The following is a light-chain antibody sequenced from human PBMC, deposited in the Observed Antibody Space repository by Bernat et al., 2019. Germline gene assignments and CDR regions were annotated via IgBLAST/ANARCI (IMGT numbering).Light chain of an antibody. Sequence: DIQMTQSPSSLSASVGDRVTITCQASQDISNYLNWYQQKPGKAPKLLIYDASNLETGVPSRFSGSGSGTDFTFTISSLQPEDIATYYCQQYDHLTRALTFGGGTKVEIK. J-gene: IGKJ4*01. CDR1: QDISNY. V-gene: IGKV1-33*01. CDR2: DAS. CDR3: QQYDHLTRALT.